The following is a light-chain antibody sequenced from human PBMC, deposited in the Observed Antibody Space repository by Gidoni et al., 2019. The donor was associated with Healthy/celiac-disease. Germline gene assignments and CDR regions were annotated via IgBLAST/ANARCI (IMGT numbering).Light chain of an antibody. CDR3: QQANNWPLT. Sequence: DILLTQSPATVSLSPGDRVTLSCRASQGISSYLAWYQQKPGKAPKLLIYDASNRQSGIPARFSGSGSGTDFTLTISSLEPEDFAAYYCQQANNWPLTFGQGTKVEIK. CDR2: DAS. V-gene: IGKV3-11*01. CDR1: QGISSY. J-gene: IGKJ2*01.